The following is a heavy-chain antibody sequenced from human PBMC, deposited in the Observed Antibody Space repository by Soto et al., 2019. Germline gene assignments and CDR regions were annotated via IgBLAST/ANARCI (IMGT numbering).Heavy chain of an antibody. CDR2: IYYSGST. V-gene: IGHV4-59*08. CDR1: GGSVSSQY. D-gene: IGHD3-10*01. Sequence: SETLSLTCTVSGGSVSSQYWSWIRQPPGKGLEWIGYIYYSGSTNYNPSLKSRVTISVDTSKNQFSLKLSFVTAADTAVYYCAVLDYYGSGSVDYWGQGTLVTVSS. CDR3: AVLDYYGSGSVDY. J-gene: IGHJ4*02.